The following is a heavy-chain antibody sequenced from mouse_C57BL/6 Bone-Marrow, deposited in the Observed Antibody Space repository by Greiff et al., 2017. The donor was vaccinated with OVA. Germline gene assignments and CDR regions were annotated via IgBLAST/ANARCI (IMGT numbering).Heavy chain of an antibody. J-gene: IGHJ3*01. CDR2: IWSGGST. V-gene: IGHV2-2*01. D-gene: IGHD1-1*01. CDR1: GFSLTSYG. CDR3: ASYYYGSSPWFAY. Sequence: VQLQQSGPGLVQPSQSLSITCTVSGFSLTSYGVHWVRQSPGKGLEWLGVIWSGGSTDYNAAFISRLSISKDNSTSQVFFKMNSLQADDTAIYYCASYYYGSSPWFAYWGQGTLVTVSA.